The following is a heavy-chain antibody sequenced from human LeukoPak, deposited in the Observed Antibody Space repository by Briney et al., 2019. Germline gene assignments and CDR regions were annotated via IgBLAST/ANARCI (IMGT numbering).Heavy chain of an antibody. J-gene: IGHJ4*02. V-gene: IGHV3-74*01. CDR3: SRVAIGAGTFN. CDR1: GFTFSNYW. Sequence: GGSLRLSCATSGFTFSNYWMYWVRQAPGRGPESVSRIKTDGSITGYADSVKGRFTVSRDNAKSTMYLQMNSLRVEDTAVYYCSRVAIGAGTFNWGQGTLVTVS. D-gene: IGHD6-13*01. CDR2: IKTDGSIT.